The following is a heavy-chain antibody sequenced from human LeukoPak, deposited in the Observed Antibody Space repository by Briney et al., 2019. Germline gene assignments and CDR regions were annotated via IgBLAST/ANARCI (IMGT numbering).Heavy chain of an antibody. D-gene: IGHD6-13*01. V-gene: IGHV4-4*07. Sequence: SETLSLTCTVSGGSISSYYWSWIRQPAGKGLEWIGRIYTSGSTNYNPSLKSRVTMSVDTSKNQFSLKLSSVTAAETGVYYCARESIAAAGTPEIDYWGQGTLVTVSS. J-gene: IGHJ4*02. CDR3: ARESIAAAGTPEIDY. CDR1: GGSISSYY. CDR2: IYTSGST.